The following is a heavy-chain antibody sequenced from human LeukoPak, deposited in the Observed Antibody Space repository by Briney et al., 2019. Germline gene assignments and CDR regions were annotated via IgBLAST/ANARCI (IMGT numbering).Heavy chain of an antibody. V-gene: IGHV4-34*01. CDR1: GGSFSGYY. D-gene: IGHD6-13*01. Sequence: SETLSLTCAVYGGSFSGYYWSRIRQPPGKGLEWIGEINHSGSTNYNPSLKSRVTISVDTSKNQFSLKLSSVTAADTAVYYCARRKRISSSWYRPEYYFDYWGQGTLVTVSS. CDR3: ARRKRISSSWYRPEYYFDY. CDR2: INHSGST. J-gene: IGHJ4*02.